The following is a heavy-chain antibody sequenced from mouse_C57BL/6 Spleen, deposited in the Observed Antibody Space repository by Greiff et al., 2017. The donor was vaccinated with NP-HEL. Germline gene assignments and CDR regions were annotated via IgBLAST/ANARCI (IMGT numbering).Heavy chain of an antibody. V-gene: IGHV7-3*01. CDR3: ARLTTVVERYFDV. CDR2: IRNKANGYTT. Sequence: EVQRVESGGGLVQPGGSLSLSCAASGFTFTDYYMSWVRQPPGKALEWLGFIRNKANGYTTVYSASVKGRCTISRANSQSILYLQMNALRAEDSATYYCARLTTVVERYFDVWGTGTTVTVSS. CDR1: GFTFTDYY. J-gene: IGHJ1*03. D-gene: IGHD1-1*01.